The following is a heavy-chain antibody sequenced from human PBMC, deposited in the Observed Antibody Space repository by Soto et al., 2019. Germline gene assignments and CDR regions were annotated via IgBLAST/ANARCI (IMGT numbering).Heavy chain of an antibody. J-gene: IGHJ3*02. CDR2: IKQDGSEK. Sequence: GGSLRLSCAASGFTFSSYWMSWVRQAPGKGLEWVANIKQDGSEKYYVDSVKGRFTISRDNAKNSLYLQMNSLRAEDTAVYYCARVSRKTTVTTGAFDIWGQGTMVTVSS. V-gene: IGHV3-7*01. CDR3: ARVSRKTTVTTGAFDI. CDR1: GFTFSSYW. D-gene: IGHD4-17*01.